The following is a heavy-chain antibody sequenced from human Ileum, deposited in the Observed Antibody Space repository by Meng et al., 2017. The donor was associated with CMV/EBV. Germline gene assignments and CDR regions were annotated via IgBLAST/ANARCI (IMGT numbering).Heavy chain of an antibody. CDR3: AREGDIILWGWLDP. CDR2: IDGSGKT. CDR1: GGSTSSGSSY. J-gene: IGHJ5*02. D-gene: IGHD5-12*01. V-gene: IGHV4-61*02. Sequence: QAKQPEPGHGGVKASQSRSLACTGSGGSTSSGSSYWSWLPPPAGKGLEWSGRIDGSGKTKYNPSLGSRVTISADTSRKEVSLELSSVTAADTAVYYCAREGDIILWGWLDPWGQGTLVTVSS.